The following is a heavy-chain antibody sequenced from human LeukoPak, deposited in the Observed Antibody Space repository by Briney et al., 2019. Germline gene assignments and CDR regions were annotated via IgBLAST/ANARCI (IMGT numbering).Heavy chain of an antibody. Sequence: SETLSLTCAVYGGSFSGDYWSWIRQPPGKGLEWIGEINHSGSTNYNPSLKSRVTISVDTSKNQFSLKLSSVTAADTAVYYCARLGSENFDYWGQGTLVTVSS. CDR3: ARLGSENFDY. V-gene: IGHV4-34*01. CDR2: INHSGST. J-gene: IGHJ4*02. CDR1: GGSFSGDY.